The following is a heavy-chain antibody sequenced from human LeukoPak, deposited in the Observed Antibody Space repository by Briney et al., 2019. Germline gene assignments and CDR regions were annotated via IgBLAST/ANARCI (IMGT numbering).Heavy chain of an antibody. CDR2: INPNSGST. CDR3: ARDEIDGRYCSGGGNGNCYYFDY. CDR1: GYIFTGYD. V-gene: IGHV1-2*02. Sequence: GASVKVSCKASGYIFTGYDIHWVRQAPGQGLEWMGWINPNSGSTNYAQNFQGRVTMTRDTSISTAYMELSRLESDDTAVYFCARDEIDGRYCSGGGNGNCYYFDYWGQGTLVTVSS. J-gene: IGHJ4*02. D-gene: IGHD2-15*01.